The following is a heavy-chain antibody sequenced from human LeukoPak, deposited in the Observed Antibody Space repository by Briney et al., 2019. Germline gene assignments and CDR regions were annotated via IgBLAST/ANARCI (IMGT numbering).Heavy chain of an antibody. J-gene: IGHJ4*02. Sequence: PGGSLRLSCAASGFTFSSYWMSWVRQAPGKGLEWVSYISSSSSTIYYADSVKGRFTISRDNAKNSLYLQMNSLRAEDTAVYYCARDLCGGDCYYFDYWGQGTLVTVSS. D-gene: IGHD2-21*02. CDR2: ISSSSSTI. CDR3: ARDLCGGDCYYFDY. CDR1: GFTFSSYW. V-gene: IGHV3-48*04.